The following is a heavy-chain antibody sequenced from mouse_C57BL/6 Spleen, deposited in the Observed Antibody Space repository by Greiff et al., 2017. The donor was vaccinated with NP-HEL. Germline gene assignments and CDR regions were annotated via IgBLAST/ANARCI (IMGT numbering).Heavy chain of an antibody. CDR3: ARREYDELWLAY. J-gene: IGHJ3*01. CDR2: ISSGGSYT. D-gene: IGHD2-14*01. CDR1: GFTFSSYG. Sequence: EVQLKESGGDLVKPGGSLKLSCAASGFTFSSYGMSWVRQTPDKRLEWVATISSGGSYTYYPDSVKGRFTISRDNAKNTLYLQMSSLKSEDTAMYYCARREYDELWLAYWGQGTLVTVAA. V-gene: IGHV5-6*01.